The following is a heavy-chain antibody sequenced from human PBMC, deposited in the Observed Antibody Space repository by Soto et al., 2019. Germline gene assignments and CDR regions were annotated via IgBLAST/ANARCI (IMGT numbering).Heavy chain of an antibody. J-gene: IGHJ6*03. Sequence: PRGSLRLSCAASGFTFDDYAMHWVRQAPGKGLEWVSGISWNSGSIGYADSVKGRFTISRDNAKNSLYLQMNSLRAEDTALYYCAKDGVPPSTQQLVRPWGYMDVWGKGTTVTVSS. V-gene: IGHV3-9*01. CDR2: ISWNSGSI. CDR1: GFTFDDYA. CDR3: AKDGVPPSTQQLVRPWGYMDV. D-gene: IGHD6-13*01.